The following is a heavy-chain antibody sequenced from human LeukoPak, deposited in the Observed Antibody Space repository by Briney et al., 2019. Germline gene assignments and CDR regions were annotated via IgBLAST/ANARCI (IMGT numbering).Heavy chain of an antibody. J-gene: IGHJ4*02. CDR3: AKDFDYVWGSYRYDYFDY. V-gene: IGHV3-23*01. CDR2: ISGSGGST. CDR1: GFTFSSYA. Sequence: PGGSLRLSCAASGFTFSSYAMSWVRQAPGKGLEWVSAISGSGGSTYYADSVKGRFTISRDSSKNTLYLQMNSLRAEDTAVYYCAKDFDYVWGSYRYDYFDYWGQGTLVTVSS. D-gene: IGHD3-16*02.